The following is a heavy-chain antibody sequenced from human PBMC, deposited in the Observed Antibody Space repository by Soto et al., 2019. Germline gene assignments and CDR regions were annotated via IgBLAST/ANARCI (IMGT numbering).Heavy chain of an antibody. Sequence: SETLSLTCTVSGGSISSSSYYWGWIRQPPGKGLEWIGSIYYSGSTYYNPSLKSRVTISVDTSKNQFSLKLSSVTAADTAVYYCARMIAAAGTGSDYWGQGTLVTVSS. D-gene: IGHD6-13*01. CDR1: GGSISSSSYY. J-gene: IGHJ4*02. CDR2: IYYSGST. V-gene: IGHV4-39*01. CDR3: ARMIAAAGTGSDY.